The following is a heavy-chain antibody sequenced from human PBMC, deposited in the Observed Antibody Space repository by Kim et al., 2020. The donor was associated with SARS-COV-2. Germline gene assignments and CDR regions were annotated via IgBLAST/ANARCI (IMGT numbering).Heavy chain of an antibody. D-gene: IGHD5-18*01. V-gene: IGHV3-21*01. Sequence: ADSVKGRFTISRDNAKNSLYLQRNSLRAEDTAVYYCARVGYSYGLYYFDYWGQGTLVTVSS. J-gene: IGHJ4*02. CDR3: ARVGYSYGLYYFDY.